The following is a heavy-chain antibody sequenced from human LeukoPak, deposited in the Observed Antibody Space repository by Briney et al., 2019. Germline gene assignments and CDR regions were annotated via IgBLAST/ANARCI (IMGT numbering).Heavy chain of an antibody. D-gene: IGHD5-12*01. CDR1: GSTFSNHW. Sequence: GGSLRLSCAVSGSTFSNHWMGWVRQAPGKGLEWVANIKEDGSEKYYVDSVKGRFTISRGNAKNSLYLQMNSLRAEDTAVYYCARYRGLGGGYYFDYWGQGTLVTVSS. CDR2: IKEDGSEK. CDR3: ARYRGLGGGYYFDY. V-gene: IGHV3-7*04. J-gene: IGHJ4*02.